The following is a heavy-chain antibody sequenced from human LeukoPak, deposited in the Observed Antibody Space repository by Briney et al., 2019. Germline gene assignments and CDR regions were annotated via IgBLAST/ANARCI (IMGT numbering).Heavy chain of an antibody. CDR2: MNPKSGNT. CDR1: VYTFTNYD. CDR3: ARDQDIVVVVAALRQREMGGFDP. Sequence: GASVNVSCKASVYTFTNYDINWVRQATGQGPEWMGWMNPKSGNTGYAQKFQGRVTMIRNTSISTAYMELSSLRSDDTAVYYCARDQDIVVVVAALRQREMGGFDPWGQGTLVTVSS. J-gene: IGHJ5*02. V-gene: IGHV1-8*01. D-gene: IGHD2-15*01.